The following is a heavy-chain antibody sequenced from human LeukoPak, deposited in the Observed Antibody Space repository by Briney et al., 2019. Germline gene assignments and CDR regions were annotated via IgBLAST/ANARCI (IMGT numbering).Heavy chain of an antibody. V-gene: IGHV3-15*01. CDR1: GFTFSHAW. J-gene: IGHJ4*02. CDR3: KVGPMFEY. D-gene: IGHD1-26*01. Sequence: GGSLRLSCAASGFTFSHAWMSWVRQAPGKGLEWVGRIKSKTDDGTADYAAPVKGRFTISRDDSKNTLYLQMNSLKTEDTAVYYCKVGPMFEYWGQGTLVTVSS. CDR2: IKSKTDDGTA.